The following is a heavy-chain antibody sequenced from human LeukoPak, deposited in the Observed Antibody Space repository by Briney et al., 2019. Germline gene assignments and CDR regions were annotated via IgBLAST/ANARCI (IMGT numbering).Heavy chain of an antibody. CDR2: ISYDGSNK. V-gene: IGHV3-30-3*01. Sequence: PGGSLRLPCAASGFTFSSYAMHWVRQAPGKGLEWVAVISYDGSNKYYADSVKGRFTISTDNSKNTLYLQMNSLSAEDTAVYYCARGRYYYDSSGYYRRYYFDYWGQGTLVTVSS. CDR3: ARGRYYYDSSGYYRRYYFDY. J-gene: IGHJ4*02. D-gene: IGHD3-22*01. CDR1: GFTFSSYA.